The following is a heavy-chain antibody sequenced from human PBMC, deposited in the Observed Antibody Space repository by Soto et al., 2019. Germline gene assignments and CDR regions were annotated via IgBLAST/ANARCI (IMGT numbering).Heavy chain of an antibody. Sequence: PGGSLRLSCAASGFTFSDYYMSWIRQAPGKGLEWVSYISSSGSTIYYADSVKGRFTISRDNAKNSLYLQMNSLRAEDTAVYYCVRCSSTSCYGSFDYWGQGTLVTVSS. D-gene: IGHD2-2*01. CDR2: ISSSGSTI. J-gene: IGHJ4*02. CDR3: VRCSSTSCYGSFDY. CDR1: GFTFSDYY. V-gene: IGHV3-11*01.